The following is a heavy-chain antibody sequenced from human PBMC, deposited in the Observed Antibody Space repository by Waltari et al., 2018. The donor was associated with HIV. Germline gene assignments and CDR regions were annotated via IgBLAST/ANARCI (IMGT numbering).Heavy chain of an antibody. CDR1: GGSISSTKYY. CDR3: ARDQRGDYDFWSGPNYNYGMDI. CDR2: GYSKGDA. D-gene: IGHD3-3*01. Sequence: QLQESGPGLVKPSEILSLTCTVSGGSISSTKYYWTWIRQSPRKRQEWIGNGYSKGDANYSPSLRSRVSISVDRSPNQFFLQLTSMTVADAGTYFCARDQRGDYDFWSGPNYNYGMDIWGPGTSVTVS. V-gene: IGHV4-39*07. J-gene: IGHJ6*02.